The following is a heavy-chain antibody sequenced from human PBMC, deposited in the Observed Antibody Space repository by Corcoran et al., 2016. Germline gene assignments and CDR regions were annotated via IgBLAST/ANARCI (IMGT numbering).Heavy chain of an antibody. Sequence: QVQLVESGGGVVQPGRSLRLSCAASGFTFSSYGMHWVRQAPGKGLEWVAVIWYDGSNKYYADSVKGRFTISRDNSKNTLYLQMNRLRAEDTAVYYCARDRVVVTAVRGGYYGMDVWGQGTTVTVSS. CDR2: IWYDGSNK. CDR1: GFTFSSYG. CDR3: ARDRVVVTAVRGGYYGMDV. V-gene: IGHV3-33*01. J-gene: IGHJ6*02. D-gene: IGHD2-21*02.